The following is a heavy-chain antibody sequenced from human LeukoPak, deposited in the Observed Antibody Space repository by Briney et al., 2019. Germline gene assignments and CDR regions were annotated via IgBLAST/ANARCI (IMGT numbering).Heavy chain of an antibody. CDR2: INHSGST. Sequence: SETLSLTCAVYGGSFSGYYWSWIRQPPGKGLEWIGEINHSGSTNYNPSLKSRVTISVDTSKNQFSLKLSSVTAADTAVYYCAREYYYDSSGYPLGYWGQGTLVTVSS. CDR3: AREYYYDSSGYPLGY. D-gene: IGHD3-22*01. V-gene: IGHV4-34*01. CDR1: GGSFSGYY. J-gene: IGHJ4*02.